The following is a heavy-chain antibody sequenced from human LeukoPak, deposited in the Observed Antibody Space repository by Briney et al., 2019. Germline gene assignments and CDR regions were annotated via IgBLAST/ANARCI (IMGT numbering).Heavy chain of an antibody. Sequence: SETLSLTCAVYGGSFSGDYWSWIRQPPGKGLEWIGQINHSGSTNYNPSLKSRVTISVDQSKNQFSLKLTSVTAADTAVYYCARDPAVAGTEGIYFDYWGQGTLVTVSS. CDR1: GGSFSGDY. V-gene: IGHV4-34*01. D-gene: IGHD6-13*01. CDR3: ARDPAVAGTEGIYFDY. J-gene: IGHJ4*02. CDR2: INHSGST.